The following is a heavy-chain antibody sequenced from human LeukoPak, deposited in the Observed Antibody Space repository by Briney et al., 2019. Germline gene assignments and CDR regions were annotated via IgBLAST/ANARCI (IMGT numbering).Heavy chain of an antibody. CDR1: GFTFSSND. D-gene: IGHD1-26*01. CDR2: ISFSGANT. V-gene: IGHV3-23*01. J-gene: IGHJ4*02. CDR3: ARRQQFSVSYGDIDY. Sequence: GGSLRLSCAASGFTFSSNDKTWVRQTPRKGLEWVSTISFSGANTFYADSVKGRFTISRDNSNNTLYLQMNSLRDEDTALYYCARRQQFSVSYGDIDYWGQGALVTVSS.